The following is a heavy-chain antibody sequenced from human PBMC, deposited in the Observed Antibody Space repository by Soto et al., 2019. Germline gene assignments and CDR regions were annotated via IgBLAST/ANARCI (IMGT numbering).Heavy chain of an antibody. J-gene: IGHJ4*02. V-gene: IGHV1-2*02. D-gene: IGHD3-22*01. CDR3: ARRKGDYYDSSGYHYYFDY. CDR2: INPNSGGT. CDR1: RYTFTNYY. Sequence: ASVKVSRKASRYTFTNYYVHWVRQAPGQGLEWMGWINPNSGGTKSAQKFQGRVTMTRDTSISTAYMELSRLRSDDTAVYYCARRKGDYYDSSGYHYYFDYWGQGTLVTVSS.